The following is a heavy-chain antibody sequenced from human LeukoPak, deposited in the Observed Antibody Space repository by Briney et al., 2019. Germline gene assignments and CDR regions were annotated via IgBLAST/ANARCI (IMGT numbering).Heavy chain of an antibody. CDR2: SYNSDSN. CDR1: GFTLSTDH. CDR3: ASAIDS. Sequence: GGSLRLSCAASGFTLSTDHMSWVRQAPGKGLEWVAVSYNSDSNYHAESVKGRFTISRDNSKNTLYLEMHSLRAEDTAVYYCASAIDSWGQGNLVTVSS. V-gene: IGHV3-66*01. J-gene: IGHJ4*02.